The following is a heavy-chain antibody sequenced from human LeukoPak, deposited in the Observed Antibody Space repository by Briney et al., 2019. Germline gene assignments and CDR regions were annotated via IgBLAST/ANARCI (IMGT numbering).Heavy chain of an antibody. CDR1: SGSITGYY. Sequence: SETLSLTCTVSSGSITGYYWSWIRQPPGEGLEWIGYIYYTGSTNYNPSLKSRVTMSLDTSKNHFSLQLSTVTAADTAVYYCARVRNSYGERDFDYWGQGILVTVSS. J-gene: IGHJ4*02. V-gene: IGHV4-59*01. CDR2: IYYTGST. D-gene: IGHD5-18*01. CDR3: ARVRNSYGERDFDY.